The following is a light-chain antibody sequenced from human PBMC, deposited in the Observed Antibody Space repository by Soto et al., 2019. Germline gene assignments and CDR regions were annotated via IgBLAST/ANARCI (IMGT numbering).Light chain of an antibody. CDR2: DAS. Sequence: ILMTQSPATLSVSPGERATLSCRASQSVSNNLAWYQQKPGQAPRLLIYDASTRATGIPARFSGSGSGTEFTLTIGGLQSEDFAVYCCQQYNNWPPWTFGQGTKVEIK. V-gene: IGKV3-15*01. CDR1: QSVSNN. CDR3: QQYNNWPPWT. J-gene: IGKJ1*01.